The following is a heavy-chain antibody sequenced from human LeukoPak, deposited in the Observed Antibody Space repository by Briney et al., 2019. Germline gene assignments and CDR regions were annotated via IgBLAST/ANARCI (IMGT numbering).Heavy chain of an antibody. D-gene: IGHD1-1*01. CDR2: INSDGRST. CDR1: GFTFSNSW. V-gene: IGHV3-74*01. Sequence: GGSLRLSCAASGFTFSNSWMHWVRQAPGKGLVWVSRINSDGRSTVYADSVKGRFTISRDNAKNSLYLQMNSLRDEDTAVYYCARALEGDYWGQGTLVTVSS. J-gene: IGHJ4*02. CDR3: ARALEGDY.